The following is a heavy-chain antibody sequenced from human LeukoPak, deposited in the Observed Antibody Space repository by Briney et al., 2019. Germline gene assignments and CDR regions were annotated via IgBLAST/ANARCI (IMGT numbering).Heavy chain of an antibody. CDR2: ISSSSSTI. Sequence: PGGSLRLSCAASGFTFSSYSMNWVRQAPGKGLEWVSYISSSSSTIYYADSVKGRFTISRDNAKNSLYLQMNSLRAEDTAVYYCARGRNLVVVAATDMDVWGKGTTVTVSS. J-gene: IGHJ6*03. CDR3: ARGRNLVVVAATDMDV. V-gene: IGHV3-48*01. CDR1: GFTFSSYS. D-gene: IGHD2-15*01.